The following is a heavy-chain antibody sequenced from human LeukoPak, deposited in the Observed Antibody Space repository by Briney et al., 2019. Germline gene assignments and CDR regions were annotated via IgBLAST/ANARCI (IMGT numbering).Heavy chain of an antibody. CDR2: IDPSGGST. J-gene: IGHJ4*02. CDR1: GYTFTKYY. V-gene: IGHV1-46*01. D-gene: IGHD6-13*01. Sequence: ASVKVSCKASGYTFTKYYMHWVRQAPGQGLEWMGIIDPSGGSTSYAQTFQGRVTMTRDTSTSTFYMELSSLRSEDTAVYYCARGRGIAAPGPRSLFDYWGQGTLVTVSS. CDR3: ARGRGIAAPGPRSLFDY.